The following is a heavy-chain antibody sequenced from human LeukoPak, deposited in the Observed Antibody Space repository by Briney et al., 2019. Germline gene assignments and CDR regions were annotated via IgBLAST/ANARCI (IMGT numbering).Heavy chain of an antibody. D-gene: IGHD5-12*01. Sequence: SETLSPTCAVSGDSISSGGYSWSWIRQPPGKGLEWIGYIYHSGTTYYNPSLKSRVTISVDTSKNQFSLKLSSVTAADTAVYYCARGRWLNYWGQGTLVTVSS. CDR1: GDSISSGGYS. CDR2: IYHSGTT. CDR3: ARGRWLNY. J-gene: IGHJ4*02. V-gene: IGHV4-30-2*01.